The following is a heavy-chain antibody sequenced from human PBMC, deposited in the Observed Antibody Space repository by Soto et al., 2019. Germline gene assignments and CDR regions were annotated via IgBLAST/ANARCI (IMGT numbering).Heavy chain of an antibody. V-gene: IGHV3-21*01. CDR1: GFTFSSYS. J-gene: IGHJ4*02. Sequence: GGSLRLSCAASGFTFSSYSMNWVRQAPGKGLEWVSSISSSSSYIYYADSVKGRFTISRDNAKNSLYLQMNSLRAEDTAVYYCASLAVAGNDFDYWGQGTLVTVSS. CDR2: ISSSSSYI. D-gene: IGHD6-19*01. CDR3: ASLAVAGNDFDY.